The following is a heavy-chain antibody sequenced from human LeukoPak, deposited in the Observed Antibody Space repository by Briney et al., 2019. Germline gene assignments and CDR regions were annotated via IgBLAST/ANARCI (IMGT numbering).Heavy chain of an antibody. CDR3: ARSRYSYGYAFDI. CDR2: INAGNGNT. CDR1: GYTFTGYY. D-gene: IGHD5-18*01. V-gene: IGHV1-3*03. J-gene: IGHJ3*02. Sequence: ASVKVSCKASGYTFTGYYMHWVRQAPGQGLEWMGWINAGNGNTKYSQEFQGRVTITRDTSASTAYMELSSLRSEDMAVYYCARSRYSYGYAFDIWGQGTMVTVSS.